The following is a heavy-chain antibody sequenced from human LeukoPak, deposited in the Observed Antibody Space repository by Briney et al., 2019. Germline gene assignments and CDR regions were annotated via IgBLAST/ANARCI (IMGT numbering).Heavy chain of an antibody. V-gene: IGHV4-39*01. D-gene: IGHD3-22*01. J-gene: IGHJ3*02. CDR1: GGSISSSSYY. CDR2: IYYSGST. CDR3: ARRTPILKNYDSDPIDAFDI. Sequence: SETLSLTCTVSGGSISSSSYYWGWIRQPPGKGLEWIGSIYYSGSTYYNPSLKSRVTISVDTSKNQFSLRLSSVTAADTAVYYRARRTPILKNYDSDPIDAFDIWGQGTMVTVSS.